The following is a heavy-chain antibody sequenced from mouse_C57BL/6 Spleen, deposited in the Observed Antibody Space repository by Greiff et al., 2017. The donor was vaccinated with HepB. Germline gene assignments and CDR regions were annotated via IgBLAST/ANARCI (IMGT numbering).Heavy chain of an antibody. CDR3: AITTVGDAMDY. V-gene: IGHV1-52*01. CDR2: IDPSDSET. CDR1: GYTFTSYW. J-gene: IGHJ4*01. Sequence: QVQLQQPGAELVRPGSSVKLSCKASGYTFTSYWMHWVKQRPIQGLEWIGNIDPSDSETHYNQKFKDKATLTVDKSSSTAYMQLSSLTSEDSAVYYCAITTVGDAMDYWGQGTSVTVSS. D-gene: IGHD1-1*01.